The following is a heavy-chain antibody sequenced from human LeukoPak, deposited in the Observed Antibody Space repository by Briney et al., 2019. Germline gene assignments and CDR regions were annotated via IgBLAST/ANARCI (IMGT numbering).Heavy chain of an antibody. CDR2: IYYSGGT. CDR3: ARGEYYDFWSGYPNSHELDY. D-gene: IGHD3-3*01. CDR1: VGSISSSSYY. Sequence: SETLSLTCTVSVGSISSSSYYWGWIRQPPGKGLEWIGRIYYSGGTYYNPSLKSRVTISVDTSKNQFSLKLSSVTAADTAVYYCARGEYYDFWSGYPNSHELDYWGQGTLVTVSS. J-gene: IGHJ4*02. V-gene: IGHV4-39*07.